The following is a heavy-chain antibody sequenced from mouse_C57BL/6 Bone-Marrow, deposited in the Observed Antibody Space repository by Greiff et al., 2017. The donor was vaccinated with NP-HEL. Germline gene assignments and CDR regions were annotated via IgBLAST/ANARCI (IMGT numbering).Heavy chain of an antibody. V-gene: IGHV1-55*01. CDR3: ANSNYPGYDAMDY. CDR1: GYTFTSYW. CDR2: ICTGSGST. D-gene: IGHD2-5*01. Sequence: VQLQQPGAELVKPGASVKLSCKASGYTFTSYWITWVRQRPGQGLEWIGDICTGSGSTYYHDKFKSQATLTGDKSSSTAYMQLSSLTSEDSAVYYCANSNYPGYDAMDYWGQGTSVTVSS. J-gene: IGHJ4*01.